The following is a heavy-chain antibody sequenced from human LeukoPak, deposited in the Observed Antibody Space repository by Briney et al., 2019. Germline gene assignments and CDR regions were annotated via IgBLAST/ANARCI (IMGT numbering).Heavy chain of an antibody. CDR2: IYTGGST. CDR3: ARERSGYEVGYFDY. CDR1: GFTVSSNY. Sequence: PGGSLRLSCAASGFTVSSNYMSWVRQAPGKGLEWVSVIYTGGSTYYADSVKGRFTISRDNSKNTLYLQMNSLRAEDTAVYYCARERSGYEVGYFDYWGQGTLVTVSS. D-gene: IGHD5-12*01. V-gene: IGHV3-66*01. J-gene: IGHJ4*02.